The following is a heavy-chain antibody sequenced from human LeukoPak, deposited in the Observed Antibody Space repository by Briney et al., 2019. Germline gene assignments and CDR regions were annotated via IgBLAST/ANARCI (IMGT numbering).Heavy chain of an antibody. Sequence: SVKVSCKASGYTFTSYDINWVRQATGQGLEWMGWMNPNSGNTGYAQKFQGRVTMTRNTSISTAYMELSSLRSEDTAVYYCARGFLSCGGSCYWFDPWGQGTLVTVSS. CDR1: GYTFTSYD. CDR3: ARGFLSCGGSCYWFDP. CDR2: MNPNSGNT. D-gene: IGHD2-15*01. V-gene: IGHV1-8*01. J-gene: IGHJ5*02.